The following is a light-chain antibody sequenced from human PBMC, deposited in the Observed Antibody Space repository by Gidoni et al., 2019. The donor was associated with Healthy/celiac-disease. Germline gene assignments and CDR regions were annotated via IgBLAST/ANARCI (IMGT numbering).Light chain of an antibody. CDR3: KRSYSTPRT. V-gene: IGKV1-39*01. Sequence: IQMTQSPSSLSASVGDRVTITCRASQSISSYLNWYQQKPGNAPKLLIYAASSLQSGVPSRFSGSGSGKDFPLTISSLRPEDFATYYCKRSYSTPRTFGQGTKLEIK. CDR1: QSISSY. J-gene: IGKJ2*01. CDR2: AAS.